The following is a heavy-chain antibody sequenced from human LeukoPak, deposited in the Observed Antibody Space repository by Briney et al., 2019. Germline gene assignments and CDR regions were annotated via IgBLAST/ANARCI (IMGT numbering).Heavy chain of an antibody. V-gene: IGHV4-31*03. CDR3: ARVGGTNYYYYGMDV. CDR2: IYYSGNT. D-gene: IGHD3-10*01. CDR1: GGSISSGNYY. Sequence: SETLSLTCTVSGGSISSGNYYWSWIRQHPGKGLEWIGYIYYSGNTYYNPSLKSRVAISVDTSKNQFSLKLSSVTAADTAVYYCARVGGTNYYYYGMDVWGQGTTVTVSS. J-gene: IGHJ6*02.